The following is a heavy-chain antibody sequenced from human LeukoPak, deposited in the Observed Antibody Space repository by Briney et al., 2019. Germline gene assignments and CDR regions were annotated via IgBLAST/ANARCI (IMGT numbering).Heavy chain of an antibody. D-gene: IGHD1-26*01. CDR1: GYTFSGYY. Sequence: ASVKVSCKASGYTFSGYYMHWVRQAPGQGLEWMGRIDPNSGVANYAQKFQGRVTMTRDTSISTAHMELSRLRSDDTAVYYCARGLSGSPVGSDYWGQGTLVTVSS. CDR2: IDPNSGVA. V-gene: IGHV1-2*06. CDR3: ARGLSGSPVGSDY. J-gene: IGHJ4*02.